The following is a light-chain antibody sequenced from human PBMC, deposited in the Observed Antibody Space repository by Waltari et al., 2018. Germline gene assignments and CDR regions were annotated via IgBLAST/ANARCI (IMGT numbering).Light chain of an antibody. CDR1: QDISNH. CDR2: DVS. CDR3: QQYDSLTLLT. V-gene: IGKV1-33*01. J-gene: IGKJ5*01. Sequence: DIEMTQSPSSLSASVGEKVTKNCRASQDISNHLSWFQQKPGKAPKLLIYDVSKLETGVASRFSGGGSRADFTLIINDVQPEDVATYYCQQYDSLTLLTFGQGTRLE.